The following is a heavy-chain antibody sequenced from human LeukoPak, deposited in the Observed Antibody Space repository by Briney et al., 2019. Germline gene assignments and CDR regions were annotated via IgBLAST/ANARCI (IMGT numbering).Heavy chain of an antibody. CDR3: ARERLGYCSGGSCYPLDY. Sequence: ASLKVSCTASGYTFTSYGISWVRQAPGQGLEWIGRISAYNGNTNYAQKLQGRGTMTTDTSTSTAYMELRSLRSDDTAVYYCARERLGYCSGGSCYPLDYWGQGTLVTVSS. J-gene: IGHJ4*02. CDR2: ISAYNGNT. CDR1: GYTFTSYG. V-gene: IGHV1-18*01. D-gene: IGHD2-15*01.